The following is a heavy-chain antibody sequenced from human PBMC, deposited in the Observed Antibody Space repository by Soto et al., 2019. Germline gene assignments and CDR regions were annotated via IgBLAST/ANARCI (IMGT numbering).Heavy chain of an antibody. D-gene: IGHD3-10*02. CDR2: VNHSGST. Sequence: KASETLSLTCSVYGGSFSGHDWTWIRQPPGKGLEWIGEVNHSGSTKENPSLKSRVTLSVDTSKHQFSLKLRSVTAADTAVYYCARGIAMLLPVQGDAPDKYYLDSWGRGSRVTVSS. CDR3: ARGIAMLLPVQGDAPDKYYLDS. J-gene: IGHJ4*02. V-gene: IGHV4-34*01. CDR1: GGSFSGHD.